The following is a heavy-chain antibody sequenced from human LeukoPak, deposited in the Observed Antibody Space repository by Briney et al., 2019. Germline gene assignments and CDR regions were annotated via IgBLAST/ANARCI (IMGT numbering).Heavy chain of an antibody. CDR3: ARGVVVGASPNYYYYGMDV. Sequence: RTSETLSLTCTVSGGSISSYYWSWIRQPPGKGLEWIGYIYYSGSTNYNPSLKSRVTISVDTSKNQFSLKLSSVTAADTAVYYCARGVVVGASPNYYYYGMDVWGQGTTVTVSS. J-gene: IGHJ6*02. V-gene: IGHV4-59*08. D-gene: IGHD1-26*01. CDR1: GGSISSYY. CDR2: IYYSGST.